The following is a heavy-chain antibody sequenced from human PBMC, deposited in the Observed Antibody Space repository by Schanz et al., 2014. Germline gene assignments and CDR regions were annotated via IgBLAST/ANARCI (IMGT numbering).Heavy chain of an antibody. CDR2: VFPNGIT. V-gene: IGHV4-61*02. CDR1: GGSIRSGTSY. D-gene: IGHD1-1*01. J-gene: IGHJ2*01. Sequence: QVQLQESGPGLVKPSQTLSLTCTVSGGSIRSGTSYWSWIRQPAGKALEWVGRVFPNGITNYNPSLKSRVPISLDTPKTQFSLTLPSLTAADTAVYYCARDTTWRLDLWGRGTLXTVSS. CDR3: ARDTTWRLDL.